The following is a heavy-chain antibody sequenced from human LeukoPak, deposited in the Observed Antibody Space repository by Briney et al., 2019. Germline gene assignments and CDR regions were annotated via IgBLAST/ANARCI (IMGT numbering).Heavy chain of an antibody. J-gene: IGHJ6*03. V-gene: IGHV4-34*01. CDR1: GGSFSGYY. CDR2: INHSGST. D-gene: IGHD6-6*01. CDR3: ATRYSSSSGPHYYYYMDV. Sequence: PSETLSLTCAVYGGSFSGYYWSWIRQPPGKGLEWNGEINHSGSTNYNPSLKSRVTISVDTSKNQFSLKLGSVTAADTAVYYCATRYSSSSGPHYYYYMDVWGKGTTVTVSS.